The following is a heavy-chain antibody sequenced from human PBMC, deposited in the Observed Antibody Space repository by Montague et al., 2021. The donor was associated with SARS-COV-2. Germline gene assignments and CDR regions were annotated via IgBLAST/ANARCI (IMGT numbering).Heavy chain of an antibody. V-gene: IGHV3-21*01. CDR3: ARAIDYGDYGYYFDY. CDR1: GFTFSSYS. CDR2: ISSSSSYI. J-gene: IGHJ4*02. Sequence: SLSLSWAASGFTFSSYSMNWVRQAPGKGLEWVSSISSSSSYIYYADSVKGRFTISRDNAKNSLYLQMNSLRAEDTAVYYCARAIDYGDYGYYFDYWGQGTLVTVSS. D-gene: IGHD4-17*01.